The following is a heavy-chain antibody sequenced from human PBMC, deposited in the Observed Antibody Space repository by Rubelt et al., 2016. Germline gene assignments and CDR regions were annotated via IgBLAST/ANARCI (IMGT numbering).Heavy chain of an antibody. V-gene: IGHV4-34*01. J-gene: IGHJ4*02. Sequence: QVQLQQWGAGLLKPSETLSLTCAVYGGSFSGYYWSWIRQPPGKGLAWIGEINHSGSTNYNPSLKSRVTIPIDTSQNQFSLRQTAVTPADTAVYYCARDRGRYCDGTSCYGFDSWGQGTPVSVSS. CDR1: GGSFSGYY. CDR2: INHSGST. D-gene: IGHD2-2*01. CDR3: ARDRGRYCDGTSCYGFDS.